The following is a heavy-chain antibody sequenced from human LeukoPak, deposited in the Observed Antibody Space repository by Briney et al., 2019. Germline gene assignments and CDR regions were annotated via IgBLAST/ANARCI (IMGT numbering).Heavy chain of an antibody. CDR2: ISGTGGDT. V-gene: IGHV3-23*01. CDR3: AKDRPYTSSWYGAGDY. CDR1: GFTFSSYG. D-gene: IGHD6-13*01. Sequence: PGGSLRLSCAASGFTFSSYGMTWVRQAPGKGLEWVSSISGTGGDTYCADSVKGRFTISRDNSKNTLYMQMNSLRAEDTAVYYCAKDRPYTSSWYGAGDYWGQGTLVTVSS. J-gene: IGHJ4*02.